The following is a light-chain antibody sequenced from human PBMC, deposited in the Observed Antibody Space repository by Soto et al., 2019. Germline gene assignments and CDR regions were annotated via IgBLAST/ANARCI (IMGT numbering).Light chain of an antibody. CDR3: QQYGSSPRT. J-gene: IGKJ4*01. Sequence: EILLTQSPGTLSLSPGERATISCRASQSVKSSYLAWYQQKPGQPPRLLIYGASTRATGVPDRFIGSGSATDFTLTITRLESEDFAVFYCQQYGSSPRTFGGGSKVEIK. CDR1: QSVKSSY. V-gene: IGKV3-20*01. CDR2: GAS.